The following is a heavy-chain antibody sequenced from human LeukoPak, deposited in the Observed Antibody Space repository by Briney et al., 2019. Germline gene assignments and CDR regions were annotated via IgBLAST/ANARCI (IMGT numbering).Heavy chain of an antibody. V-gene: IGHV4-4*09. CDR2: VSPTGTT. CDR3: ARAALGSGGGDY. D-gene: IGHD6-19*01. J-gene: IGHJ4*02. CDR1: GGSLRSYY. Sequence: SETLSLTCTVSGGSLRSYYWSWIRQPPEKGPEWIGFVSPTGTTNYNPSLKSRVTISIDMSENQFSLKLGSVTAADTAVYYCARAALGSGGGDYWGQGTLVTVSS.